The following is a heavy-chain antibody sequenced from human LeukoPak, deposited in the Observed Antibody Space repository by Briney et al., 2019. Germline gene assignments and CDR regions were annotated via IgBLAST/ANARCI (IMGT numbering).Heavy chain of an antibody. V-gene: IGHV1-18*01. Sequence: GASVRVSCKTSGYTFTTYGISWVRQAPGQGLEWMGWISAYNGKTNYAQKFQGRVTMTTDTSTTTAFMDLSSLRSEDTAVYYCARGLYCSGGSCLYYYYGMDVWGQGTTVTVSS. D-gene: IGHD2-15*01. CDR3: ARGLYCSGGSCLYYYYGMDV. CDR2: ISAYNGKT. CDR1: GYTFTTYG. J-gene: IGHJ6*02.